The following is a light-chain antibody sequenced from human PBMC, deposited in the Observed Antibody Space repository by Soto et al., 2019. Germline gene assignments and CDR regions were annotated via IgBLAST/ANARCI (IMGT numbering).Light chain of an antibody. CDR1: SRHICGYNS. V-gene: IGLV2-14*01. J-gene: IGLJ1*01. Sequence: HCALNQPDSVSGTHGQSITIFCTKTSRHICGYNSVSCYQQHACKAPNFMIYDVSNRPSGVSTRFSGSKSGNTASLTISGLQAEDEAEYYCNSYTTSNTRQIVFGTGTKFTVL. CDR3: NSYTTSNTRQIV. CDR2: DVS.